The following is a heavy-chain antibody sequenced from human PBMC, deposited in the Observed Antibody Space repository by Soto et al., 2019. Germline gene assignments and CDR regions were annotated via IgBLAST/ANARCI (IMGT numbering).Heavy chain of an antibody. V-gene: IGHV3-74*01. CDR1: GFTFSSYW. J-gene: IGHJ4*02. CDR3: ARETRSGWYDY. Sequence: GGSLRLSCAASGFTFSSYWMHWVRQAPGKGLVWVSRINSDGSSTSYADSVKGRFTISRDNAKNTLYLQMNSLRAEDTAVYYCARETRSGWYDYWGQGTLVTVSS. D-gene: IGHD6-19*01. CDR2: INSDGSST.